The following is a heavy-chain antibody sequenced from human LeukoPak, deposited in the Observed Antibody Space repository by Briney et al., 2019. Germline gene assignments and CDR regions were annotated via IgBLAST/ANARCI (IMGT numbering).Heavy chain of an antibody. CDR2: MYYSGST. D-gene: IGHD1-26*01. CDR1: GDSTSSRSYY. CDR3: ARHNSGSPYSAFDI. Sequence: SETLSLTCTVSGDSTSSRSYYWGWIRQPPGKGLEWIESMYYSGSTYYNSSLKSRVTISGDTYKNQFSLKLSSVTAADTAVYYCARHNSGSPYSAFDIWGQGTMVTASS. V-gene: IGHV4-39*01. J-gene: IGHJ3*02.